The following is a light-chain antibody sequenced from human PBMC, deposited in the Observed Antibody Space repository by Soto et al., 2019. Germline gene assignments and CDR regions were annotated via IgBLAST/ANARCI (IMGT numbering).Light chain of an antibody. CDR1: SSDVGGYNY. J-gene: IGLJ1*01. Sequence: QSALTQPASVSGSPGQSITISCTRTSSDVGGYNYVSWYQQHPGKAPKLMIYEVSNRPSGVSNRFSGSKSGNTASLTISGLQAEDEADYYCSSYISSSIDYVFGTGTKVTVL. V-gene: IGLV2-14*01. CDR2: EVS. CDR3: SSYISSSIDYV.